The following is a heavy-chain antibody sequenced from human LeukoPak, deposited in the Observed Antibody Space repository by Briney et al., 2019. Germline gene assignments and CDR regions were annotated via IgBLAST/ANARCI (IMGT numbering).Heavy chain of an antibody. Sequence: SETLSLTCTVSGGSISSYYWSWIRQPAGKGLEWIGRIYTSGSTNYNPSLKSRVTISVDTSKNQFSLKLSSVAAADTAVYYCARLSVAGHLDYWGQGTLVTVSS. J-gene: IGHJ4*02. D-gene: IGHD6-19*01. CDR1: GGSISSYY. CDR3: ARLSVAGHLDY. CDR2: IYTSGST. V-gene: IGHV4-4*07.